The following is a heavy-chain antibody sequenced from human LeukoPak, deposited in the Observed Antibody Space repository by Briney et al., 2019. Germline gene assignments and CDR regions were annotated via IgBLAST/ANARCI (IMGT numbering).Heavy chain of an antibody. CDR3: ARYTDSSGSYGY. D-gene: IGHD3-22*01. J-gene: IGHJ4*02. V-gene: IGHV4-30-2*01. CDR2: IYHSGST. CDR1: GGSISSGGYS. Sequence: SQTLSLTCAVSGGSISSGGYSWSWIRQPPGEGLEWIGYIYHSGSTYYNPSLKSRVTISVDRSKNQFSLKLSSVTAADTAVYYCARYTDSSGSYGYWGQGTLVTVSS.